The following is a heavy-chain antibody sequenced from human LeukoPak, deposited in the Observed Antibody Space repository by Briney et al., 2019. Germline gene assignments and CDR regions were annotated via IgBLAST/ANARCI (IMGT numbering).Heavy chain of an antibody. CDR1: GFTLTSHG. CDR2: LSGGGGIT. V-gene: IGHV3-23*01. Sequence: GGSLRLSCAASGFTLTSHGLGWVRQSPGRGLHWVSALSGGGGITNYADSVKGRFTISRDNSKNTLYLQMNSLRAEDTAVYYCAKGGAVSDYWGQGTLVTVSS. D-gene: IGHD6-25*01. CDR3: AKGGAVSDY. J-gene: IGHJ4*02.